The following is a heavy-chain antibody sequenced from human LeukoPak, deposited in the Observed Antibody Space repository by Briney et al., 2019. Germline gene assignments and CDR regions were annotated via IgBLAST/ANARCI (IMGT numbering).Heavy chain of an antibody. V-gene: IGHV3-74*01. CDR2: LPPDELGI. D-gene: IGHD6-6*01. J-gene: IGHJ4*02. CDR1: GFTFTSYS. Sequence: GGSLRLSCAASGFTFTSYSMNWVRQAPGMGLVWVSRLPPDELGIIYADSVKGRFTVSRDNAKNTVYLQMNNLRVDDTAMYYCVGTIASRGSEYWGQGALVTVSS. CDR3: VGTIASRGSEY.